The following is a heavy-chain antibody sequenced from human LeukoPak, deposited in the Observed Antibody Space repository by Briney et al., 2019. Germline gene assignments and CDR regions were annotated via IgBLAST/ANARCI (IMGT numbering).Heavy chain of an antibody. CDR2: MYYRWIT. CDR3: ARDGRFPPEALPRYFAY. CDR1: GDSISNYY. Sequence: SDTLSLTCIVSGDSISNYYWTWLRQPPGKGLEWLGYMYYRWITKYNRSLKSRVTISVRKYKKQFALKLSSVTAADTAVYYCARDGRFPPEALPRYFAYWGQGTLVTVSS. D-gene: IGHD1-14*01. J-gene: IGHJ4*02. V-gene: IGHV4-59*12.